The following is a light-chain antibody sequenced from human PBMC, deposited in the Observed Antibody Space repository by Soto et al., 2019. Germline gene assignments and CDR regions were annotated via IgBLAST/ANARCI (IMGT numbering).Light chain of an antibody. J-gene: IGLJ1*01. Sequence: QSVLTQPASVSGSPGQSITISCTGTISDVGAYNYVSWYQHHPGKVPKLLIYEVTNRPSGVSDRFSGSKPGNTASLTISGLQAEDEADYYCSSKRDSSTIFVFGTGTKVTVL. CDR2: EVT. CDR1: ISDVGAYNY. CDR3: SSKRDSSTIFV. V-gene: IGLV2-14*01.